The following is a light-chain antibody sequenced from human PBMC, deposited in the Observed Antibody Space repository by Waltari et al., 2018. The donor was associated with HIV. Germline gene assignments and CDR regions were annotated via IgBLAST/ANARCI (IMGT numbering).Light chain of an antibody. CDR1: ALPKQY. CDR3: QSADSSGTSV. Sequence: SYELTQPPSVSVSPGQTARITCSGDALPKQYAYWYQQKPSQAPVLGIDKDSEGPSGIPERFSCSNSGTTVTLTISGGQAEDEADYYCQSADSSGTSVFGTGTKVTVL. CDR2: KDS. V-gene: IGLV3-25*03. J-gene: IGLJ1*01.